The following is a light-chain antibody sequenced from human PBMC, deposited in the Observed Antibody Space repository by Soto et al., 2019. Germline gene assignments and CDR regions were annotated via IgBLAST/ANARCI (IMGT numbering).Light chain of an antibody. J-gene: IGLJ1*01. V-gene: IGLV2-11*01. Sequence: QSALTQPRSVSGSPGQSVTISCTRTSSDVDNYNNVSWYQQHPGKAPKLLIYDVNKRPSGVPYRFSGSKSSNTASLTISGLQAGDEADYFCCSYAGTYTRVFGTGTKVTV. CDR1: SSDVDNYNN. CDR3: CSYAGTYTRV. CDR2: DVN.